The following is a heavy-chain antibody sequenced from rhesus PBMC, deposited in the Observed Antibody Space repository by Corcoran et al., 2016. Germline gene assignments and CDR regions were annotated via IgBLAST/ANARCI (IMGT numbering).Heavy chain of an antibody. CDR3: TRGSFARDDGLDY. Sequence: QVQLQESGPGLVKPSETLPLTCAVSSASISSHYWNWIRQPPGKGLEWIGYIYCGRGSTSYNPSLKSRVTISKDTSKSQFSLKLTSVTAADTAVYYCTRGSFARDDGLDYWGQGVLVTVSS. CDR1: SASISSHY. D-gene: IGHD4-29*01. J-gene: IGHJ4*01. V-gene: IGHV4-147*01. CDR2: IYCGRGST.